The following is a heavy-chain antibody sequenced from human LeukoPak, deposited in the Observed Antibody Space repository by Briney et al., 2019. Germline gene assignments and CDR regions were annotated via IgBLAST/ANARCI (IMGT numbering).Heavy chain of an antibody. D-gene: IGHD1-26*01. J-gene: IGHJ6*03. CDR3: ARVGSGSYSHYYYYYYMDV. CDR2: IIPIFGTA. CDR1: GGTFSSYV. V-gene: IGHV1-69*06. Sequence: SVKVSCKASGGTFSSYVISWVRQAPGQGLEWMGGIIPIFGTANYAQKFQGRVTITADKSTSTAYMELSSLRSEDTAVYYCARVGSGSYSHYYYYYYMDVWGKGTTVTVSS.